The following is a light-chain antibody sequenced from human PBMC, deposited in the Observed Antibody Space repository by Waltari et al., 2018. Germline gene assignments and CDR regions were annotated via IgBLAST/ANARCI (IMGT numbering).Light chain of an antibody. CDR2: GAS. J-gene: IGKJ3*01. CDR3: QQRYTNPET. V-gene: IGKV1-39*01. CDR1: QSISRY. Sequence: DIQMTQSPSSLTAAVGDRVTITCRASQSISRYLSWYQHKPGKAPKLLIYGASNLQGGVPSRFSGSGSGRDFTLTISSLQAEDFGTYYCQQRYTNPETFGPGTKVEIK.